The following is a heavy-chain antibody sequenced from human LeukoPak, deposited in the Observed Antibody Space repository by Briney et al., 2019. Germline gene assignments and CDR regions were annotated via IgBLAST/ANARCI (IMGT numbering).Heavy chain of an antibody. D-gene: IGHD6-19*01. CDR2: IRYDGSNK. Sequence: PGGSLRLSXAASGFTFRSYGMHWVRQAPGKGLEWVAFIRYDGSNKYYADSVKGRFTISRDNSKNTLYLQMNSLRAEDTAVYYCAKTNSSGWYQFDYWGQGTLVTVSS. V-gene: IGHV3-30*02. CDR3: AKTNSSGWYQFDY. CDR1: GFTFRSYG. J-gene: IGHJ4*02.